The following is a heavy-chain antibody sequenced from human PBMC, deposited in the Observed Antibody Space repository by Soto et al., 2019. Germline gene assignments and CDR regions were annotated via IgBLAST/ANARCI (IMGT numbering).Heavy chain of an antibody. CDR3: AQDHTSDYEGSGAY. Sequence: GESLKISCAASGFTFSSYGMHWVRQAPGRGLEWVAVISYDGSNKFYTDSVKGRFTISRDNSKNTLYLQLNSLRAEDTAVYYCAQDHTSDYEGSGAYWGQGTLVTVSS. D-gene: IGHD5-12*01. CDR2: ISYDGSNK. CDR1: GFTFSSYG. V-gene: IGHV3-30*18. J-gene: IGHJ4*02.